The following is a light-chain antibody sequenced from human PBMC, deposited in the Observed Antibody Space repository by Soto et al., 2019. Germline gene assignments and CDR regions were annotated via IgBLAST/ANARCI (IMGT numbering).Light chain of an antibody. V-gene: IGLV4-69*01. CDR3: QTWGTGIRV. J-gene: IGLJ2*01. CDR2: VNIDGSH. CDR1: SGHRNYA. Sequence: QSVLTQSPSASASLGASVTLTCTLSSGHRNYAIAWHQQQPEKGPRYLMKVNIDGSHNKVDGIPDRFSGSSSGAERYLTISGLQSEDEDDYYCQTWGTGIRVFGGGTKLTVL.